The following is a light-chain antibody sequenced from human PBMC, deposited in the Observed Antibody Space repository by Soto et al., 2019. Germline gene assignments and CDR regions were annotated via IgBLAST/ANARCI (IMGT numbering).Light chain of an antibody. CDR2: AVS. CDR1: SSDVGLYDY. CDR3: SSYTSDSSYV. V-gene: IGLV2-14*01. J-gene: IGLJ1*01. Sequence: TQPASVSGSPGQSITISCTGTSSDVGLYDYASWYQQHPGKAPQLMIYAVSNRPSGVSNRFSASKSGNTASLFISGLQAEDEADYYCSSYTSDSSYVFGSGTKVTVL.